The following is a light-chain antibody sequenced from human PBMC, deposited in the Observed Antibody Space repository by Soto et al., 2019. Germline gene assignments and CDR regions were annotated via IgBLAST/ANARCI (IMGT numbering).Light chain of an antibody. Sequence: TQSPSSLSLSLGERATLSCRATQRISANYIAWYQIKTGQPPRLLVHGSVTRAAGIPDRFSGTGSGADFTLTIARVEPEDFAVYFCHQYGDSPYSFGQGTKLESK. CDR1: QRISANY. V-gene: IGKV3-20*01. CDR2: GSV. J-gene: IGKJ2*01. CDR3: HQYGDSPYS.